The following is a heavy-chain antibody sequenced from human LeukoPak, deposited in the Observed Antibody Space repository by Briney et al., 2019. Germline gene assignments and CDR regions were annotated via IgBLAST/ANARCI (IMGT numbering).Heavy chain of an antibody. CDR1: GFTLSGNA. V-gene: IGHV3-23*01. CDR3: AKDLSWWAAADH. CDR2: VGGDDRT. Sequence: GGSLRLSCAASGFTLSGNAMRWVRQAPGGGLEWVSGVGGDDRTHYADSVRGRFTISRDNSKNTVSLDMNRLRVEDTAVYYCAKDLSWWAAADHWGQGALVTVAS. J-gene: IGHJ1*01. D-gene: IGHD2-15*01.